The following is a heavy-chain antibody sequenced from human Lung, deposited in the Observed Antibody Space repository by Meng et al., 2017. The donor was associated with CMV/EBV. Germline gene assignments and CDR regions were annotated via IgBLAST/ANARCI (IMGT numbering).Heavy chain of an antibody. CDR1: GFTFSKYG. J-gene: IGHJ3*02. CDR2: IWYDGSKK. D-gene: IGHD3-22*01. V-gene: IGHV3-33*03. CDR3: CGRYESGYPAFGI. Sequence: GGSXRLXCAASGFTFSKYGMHWVRQTPGKGLEWVAVIWYDGSKKYYADSVRGRFTIYRDDSRDTLGPQMNGLRVEDTAIYYCCGRYESGYPAFGIWAQGKXVTVSS.